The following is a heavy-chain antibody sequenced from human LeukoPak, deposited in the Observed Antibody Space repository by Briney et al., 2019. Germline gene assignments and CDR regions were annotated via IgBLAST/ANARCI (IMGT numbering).Heavy chain of an antibody. Sequence: PSETLSLSCAVSGYSISSGYYWGWIRQPPGKGLEWIGSIYHSGSTYYNPSLKSRVTISVDTSKNQFSLRLSSVTAADTAVYYCASGITGTTAAFDIWGQGTMVTVSS. CDR1: GYSISSGYY. CDR2: IYHSGST. D-gene: IGHD1-7*01. CDR3: ASGITGTTAAFDI. J-gene: IGHJ3*02. V-gene: IGHV4-38-2*01.